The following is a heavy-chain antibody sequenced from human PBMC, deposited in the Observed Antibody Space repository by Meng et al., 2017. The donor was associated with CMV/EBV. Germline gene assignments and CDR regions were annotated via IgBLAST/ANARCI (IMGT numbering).Heavy chain of an antibody. J-gene: IGHJ4*02. D-gene: IGHD6-19*01. CDR3: ARMVSSGYYYFDY. CDR1: GGTFSSYT. CDR2: INPNSGGT. Sequence: ASVKVSCKASGGTFSSYTISWVRQAPGQGLEWMGWINPNSGGTNYAQKFQGRVTMTRDTSISTAYMELSRLRSDDTAVYYCARMVSSGYYYFDYWGQGTLVTV. V-gene: IGHV1-2*02.